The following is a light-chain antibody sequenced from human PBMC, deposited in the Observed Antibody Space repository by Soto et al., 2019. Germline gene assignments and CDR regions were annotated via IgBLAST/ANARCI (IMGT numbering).Light chain of an antibody. CDR2: DVS. Sequence: QSALTQPASVSGSPGQSITISCTRTSSDVGGYNYVSWYQQHPGKAPKLMIYDVSNRPSGVSNRFSGSKSGNTASLTISGLQAEDEADYYCSSYTSSSTGVFGTGTQLTVL. J-gene: IGLJ1*01. CDR3: SSYTSSSTGV. V-gene: IGLV2-14*01. CDR1: SSDVGGYNY.